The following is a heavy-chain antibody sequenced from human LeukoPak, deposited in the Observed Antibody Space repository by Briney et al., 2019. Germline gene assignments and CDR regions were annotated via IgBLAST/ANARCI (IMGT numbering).Heavy chain of an antibody. CDR1: GDIFSSNSAA. Sequence: SQSLSLTCAISGDIFSSNSAAWNWVRQSRSRGLEWLGRTYYRANWYNDYAVSVKSRITINPDTSKNQFSLQLNSVTPEDTAVYYCARDNARDFWSGPPERNWFDPWGQGTLVTVSS. CDR3: ARDNARDFWSGPPERNWFDP. J-gene: IGHJ5*02. D-gene: IGHD3-3*01. CDR2: TYYRANWYN. V-gene: IGHV6-1*01.